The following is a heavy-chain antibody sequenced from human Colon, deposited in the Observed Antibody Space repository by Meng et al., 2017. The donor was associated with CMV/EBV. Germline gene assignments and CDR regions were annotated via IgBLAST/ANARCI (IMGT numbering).Heavy chain of an antibody. D-gene: IGHD6-6*01. V-gene: IGHV1-2*02. Sequence: QAQRVQSGTEGKQPGASVKDSCKGSGYTFTDYYIHWVRQAPGQGLEWMGLINSNSGATKYAQKFQDRITMTRDTSISTAYMELTSLRSDDTAVYYCERVGGWIGSSSIFGWFDPWGQGTLVTVSS. J-gene: IGHJ5*02. CDR3: ERVGGWIGSSSIFGWFDP. CDR1: GYTFTDYY. CDR2: INSNSGAT.